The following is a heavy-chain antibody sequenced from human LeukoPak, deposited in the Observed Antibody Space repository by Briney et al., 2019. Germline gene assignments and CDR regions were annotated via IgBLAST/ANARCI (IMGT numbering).Heavy chain of an antibody. CDR1: GFTFSTYG. CDR3: ARGDCSGGSCSSMDV. V-gene: IGHV3-13*04. Sequence: GGSLRLSCAASGFTFSTYGMHWVRQPTGKGLEWVSGVNPAGDTYYPGSVKGRFTISREDAKNSFYLQMNSLRVGDTAVYYCARGDCSGGSCSSMDVWGQGTTVTVSS. D-gene: IGHD2-15*01. CDR2: VNPAGDT. J-gene: IGHJ6*02.